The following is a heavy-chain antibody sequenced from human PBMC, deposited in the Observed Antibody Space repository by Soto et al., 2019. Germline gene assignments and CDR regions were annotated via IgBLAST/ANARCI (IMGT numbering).Heavy chain of an antibody. J-gene: IGHJ6*02. Sequence: HPGGSLSLSCTASGFTFGDYAMSWVRQAPGKGLEWVGFIRSKAYGGTTEYAASVKGRFTISRDDSKSIAYLQMNSLKTEDTAVYYCTRLGYYDFWSGTSMDVWGQGTTVTVS. CDR3: TRLGYYDFWSGTSMDV. D-gene: IGHD3-3*01. CDR1: GFTFGDYA. CDR2: IRSKAYGGTT. V-gene: IGHV3-49*04.